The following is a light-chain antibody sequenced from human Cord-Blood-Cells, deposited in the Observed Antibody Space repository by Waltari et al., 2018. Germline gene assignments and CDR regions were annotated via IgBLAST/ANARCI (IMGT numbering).Light chain of an antibody. Sequence: QSALTPPASVSGSPGQSINIPCTGTTSDVGGYNYVPWYQQHPGKAPKLMIYDVSNRPAGVSNRFSGSKSGNTASLTISGLQAEDEADYYCSSYTSSSTLVFGGGTKLTVL. CDR3: SSYTSSSTLV. V-gene: IGLV2-14*01. CDR1: TSDVGGYNY. J-gene: IGLJ2*01. CDR2: DVS.